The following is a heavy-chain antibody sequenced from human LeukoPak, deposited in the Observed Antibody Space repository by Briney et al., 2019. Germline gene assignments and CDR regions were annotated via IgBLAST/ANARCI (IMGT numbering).Heavy chain of an antibody. J-gene: IGHJ3*02. CDR1: GFTFSDYY. CDR3: ARGGRAEDTAMVLDAFDI. D-gene: IGHD5-18*01. V-gene: IGHV3-11*01. CDR2: ISSSGSTI. Sequence: GGSLRLSCAASGFTFSDYYMSWIRQAPGKGLEWVSYISSSGSTIYYADSVKGRFTVSRDNAKNSLYLQMNSLRAEDTAVYYCARGGRAEDTAMVLDAFDIWGQGTMVTVSS.